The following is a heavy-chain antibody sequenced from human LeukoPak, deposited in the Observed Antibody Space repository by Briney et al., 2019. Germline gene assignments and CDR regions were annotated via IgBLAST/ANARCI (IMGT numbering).Heavy chain of an antibody. CDR2: NNPNSGGT. CDR1: GYTFTGYY. V-gene: IGHV1-2*02. CDR3: ARDSGPYSGSPADY. D-gene: IGHD1-26*01. Sequence: ASVKVSCKASGYTFTGYYMHWVRQAPGQGLEWMGWNNPNSGGTNYAQKFQGRVTMTRDTSISTAYMELSRLRSDDTAVYYCARDSGPYSGSPADYWGQGTLVTVSS. J-gene: IGHJ4*02.